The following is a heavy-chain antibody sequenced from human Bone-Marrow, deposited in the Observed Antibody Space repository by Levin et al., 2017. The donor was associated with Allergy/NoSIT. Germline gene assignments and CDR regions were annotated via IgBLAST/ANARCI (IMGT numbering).Heavy chain of an antibody. J-gene: IGHJ5*02. D-gene: IGHD3-9*01. CDR3: AGETNHDILTGYGGGFDP. Sequence: ASVKVSCKASGKAFTGYYTHWVRQAPGQGLEWMGWINPEDGDTFYAQKFQGRVAMTRDTSISTDYMELSSLTSDDTAVYYCAGETNHDILTGYGGGFDPWGQGTLVTVSS. CDR1: GKAFTGYY. V-gene: IGHV1-2*02. CDR2: INPEDGDT.